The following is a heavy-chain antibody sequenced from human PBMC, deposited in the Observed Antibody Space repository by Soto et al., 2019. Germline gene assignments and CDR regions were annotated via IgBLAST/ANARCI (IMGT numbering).Heavy chain of an antibody. CDR1: GFTFSNAW. J-gene: IGHJ4*02. CDR3: TTDLIHPPAERYDFWSGYYEFVDY. Sequence: GGSLRLSCAASGFTFSNAWMNWVRQAPGKGLEWVGRIKSKTDGGTTDYAAPVKGRFTISRDDSKNTLYLQMNSLKTEDTAVYYCTTDLIHPPAERYDFWSGYYEFVDYWGQGTLVTVSS. V-gene: IGHV3-15*07. D-gene: IGHD3-3*01. CDR2: IKSKTDGGTT.